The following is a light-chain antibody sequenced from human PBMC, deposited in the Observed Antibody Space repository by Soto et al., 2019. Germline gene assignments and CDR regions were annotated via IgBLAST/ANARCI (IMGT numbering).Light chain of an antibody. V-gene: IGKV3D-20*01. Sequence: EIVLTQSPATLSLSPGERATLYCGASQSVSSSYLAWYQQKPGLAPRLLIYDASYRATGIPDRFSGSGSGTDFTLTISRLEPEDFAVYYCQQYVSSPTFGQGTRLEIK. CDR2: DAS. J-gene: IGKJ5*01. CDR1: QSVSSSY. CDR3: QQYVSSPT.